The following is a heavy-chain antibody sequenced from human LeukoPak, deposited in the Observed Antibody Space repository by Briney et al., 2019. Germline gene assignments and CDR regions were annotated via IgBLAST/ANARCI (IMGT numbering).Heavy chain of an antibody. CDR1: GGSFSGYY. Sequence: SETLSLTCAVYGGSFSGYYWSWIRQPPRKGLEWIGEINHSGSTNYNPSLKSRVTISVDTSKNQFSLKLSSVTAADTAVYYCARGSRYYGSGSYYNARNSNWFDPWGQGTLVTVSS. CDR3: ARGSRYYGSGSYYNARNSNWFDP. CDR2: INHSGST. J-gene: IGHJ5*02. D-gene: IGHD3-10*01. V-gene: IGHV4-34*01.